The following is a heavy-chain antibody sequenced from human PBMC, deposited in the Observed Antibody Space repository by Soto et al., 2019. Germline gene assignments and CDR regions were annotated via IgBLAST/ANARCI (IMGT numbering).Heavy chain of an antibody. CDR2: ISGSGGST. D-gene: IGHD3-10*01. J-gene: IGHJ4*02. V-gene: IGHV3-23*01. Sequence: GGSLRLSCAASGFTFSSYAMSWVRQAPGKGLEWVSAISGSGGSTYYADSVKGRFTISRDNSKNTLYLQMNSLRVEDTAVYYCAKPREFTSGSFDYWGQGTLVTVSS. CDR3: AKPREFTSGSFDY. CDR1: GFTFSSYA.